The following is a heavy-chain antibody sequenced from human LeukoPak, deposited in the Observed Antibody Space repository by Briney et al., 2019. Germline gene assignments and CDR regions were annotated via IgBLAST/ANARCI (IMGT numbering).Heavy chain of an antibody. CDR3: ARVGAPLMDV. CDR2: MNPNSGNT. J-gene: IGHJ6*04. V-gene: IGHV1-8*03. D-gene: IGHD1-26*01. CDR1: GYTFTSYG. Sequence: ASVKVSCKASGYTFTSYGISWVRQAPGQGLEWMGWMNPNSGNTGYAQKFQGRVTITRNTSISTAYMELSSLRSEDTAVYYCARVGAPLMDVWGKGTTVTVSS.